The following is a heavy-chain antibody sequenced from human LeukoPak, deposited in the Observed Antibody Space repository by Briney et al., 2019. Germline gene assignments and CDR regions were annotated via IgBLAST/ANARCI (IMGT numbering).Heavy chain of an antibody. D-gene: IGHD1-26*01. J-gene: IGHJ3*02. CDR2: IIPPFVKA. V-gene: IGHV1-69*13. CDR1: GGTFSSYA. Sequence: GASVKVSCKTSGGTFSSYALSWVRQAPGQGLEWMGGIIPPFVKANYADEFQGRITITADESTNTAYMELSSLRSEDTAVYYCARFSGNYSGVAFDIWGQGTMVTVSS. CDR3: ARFSGNYSGVAFDI.